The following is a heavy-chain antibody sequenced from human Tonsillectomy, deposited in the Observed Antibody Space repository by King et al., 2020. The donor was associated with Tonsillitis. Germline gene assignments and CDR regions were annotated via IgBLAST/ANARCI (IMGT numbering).Heavy chain of an antibody. V-gene: IGHV1-18*01. Sequence: QLVQSGAEVKKPGASVKVSCKASGYTFTSYGISWVRQAPGQGLEWMGWISAYNGNTNYAQKLQGKVTMTTDTSTSTAYMDLRSRRSDDTAVYYGARDPVGFFTVTTIDYWGQGTLVTVSS. J-gene: IGHJ4*02. CDR3: ARDPVGFFTVTTIDY. CDR2: ISAYNGNT. CDR1: GYTFTSYG. D-gene: IGHD4-11*01.